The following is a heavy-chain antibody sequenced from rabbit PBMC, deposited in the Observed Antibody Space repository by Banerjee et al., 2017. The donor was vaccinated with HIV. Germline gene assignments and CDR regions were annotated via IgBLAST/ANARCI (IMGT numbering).Heavy chain of an antibody. Sequence: VESGGDLVKPGASLTLTCTASGFSFSSSYDMCWVRQAPGKGLEWIGCIYTGNGKTYYASWAKGRFTISKTSSTTVTLQMTSLTAADTATYFCVREAGYGGYGDGNLWGPGTLVTVS. V-gene: IGHV1S40*01. CDR2: IYTGNGKT. J-gene: IGHJ4*01. CDR3: VREAGYGGYGDGNL. CDR1: GFSFSSSYD. D-gene: IGHD6-1*01.